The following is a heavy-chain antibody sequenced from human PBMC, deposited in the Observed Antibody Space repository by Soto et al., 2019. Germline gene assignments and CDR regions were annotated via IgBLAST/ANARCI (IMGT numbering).Heavy chain of an antibody. D-gene: IGHD6-25*01. J-gene: IGHJ4*02. CDR3: ARRKERSGPNYFDY. Sequence: PVKVSSTASGDTFIKYDINWLRQATGQGLEWMGWMNPSNGNSGYAQNFRGRVTMTSNTSITTAYMELSGLRYEDTALYYCARRKERSGPNYFDYWGQGTLVPVSS. V-gene: IGHV1-8*01. CDR2: MNPSNGNS. CDR1: GDTFIKYD.